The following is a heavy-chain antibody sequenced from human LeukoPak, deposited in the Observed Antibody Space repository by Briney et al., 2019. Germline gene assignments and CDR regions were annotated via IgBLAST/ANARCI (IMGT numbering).Heavy chain of an antibody. J-gene: IGHJ4*02. V-gene: IGHV3-23*01. CDR1: GFTFSSYA. CDR3: ARARRGYSYVFDY. CDR2: ISSGGGST. Sequence: GGSLRLSCAASGFTFSSYAMSWVRQAPGKALEWVSGISSGGGSTHYADSVKGRFTISRDNSKNTLYLQMNSLRAEDTAVYYCARARRGYSYVFDYWGQGTLVTVSS. D-gene: IGHD5-18*01.